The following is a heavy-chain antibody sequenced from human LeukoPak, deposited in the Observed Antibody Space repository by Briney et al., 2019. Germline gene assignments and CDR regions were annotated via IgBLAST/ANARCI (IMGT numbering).Heavy chain of an antibody. Sequence: PSETLSLTCTVSSDSIYSSNYYWGWIRQPPGKGLEWIGSIYYSGSTYYNSSLKSRVTISVDTSKNQFSLKLSSLTAADTAVYYCARAAYCGGDCYLFDYWGQGTLVTVFS. J-gene: IGHJ4*02. CDR3: ARAAYCGGDCYLFDY. V-gene: IGHV4-39*01. CDR2: IYYSGST. CDR1: SDSIYSSNYY. D-gene: IGHD2-21*02.